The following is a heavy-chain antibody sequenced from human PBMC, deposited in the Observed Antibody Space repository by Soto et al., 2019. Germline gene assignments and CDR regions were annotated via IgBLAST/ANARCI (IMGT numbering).Heavy chain of an antibody. CDR2: INPSNDNT. CDR1: GYTFYRYG. V-gene: IGHV1-18*01. J-gene: IGHJ5*02. Sequence: QVQLVQSGAEVKKAGASVKVSCKASGYTFYRYGITGVRQAPGQGLEWMGWINPSNDNTNYAQKFRGRVTMTTDASTSTAHMELRSLKSDDTAVYYCARDTQQDSNGYYLEWFDPWGQGTLVTVSS. D-gene: IGHD3-22*01. CDR3: ARDTQQDSNGYYLEWFDP.